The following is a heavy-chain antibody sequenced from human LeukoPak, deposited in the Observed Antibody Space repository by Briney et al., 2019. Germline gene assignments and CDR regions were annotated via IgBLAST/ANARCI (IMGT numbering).Heavy chain of an antibody. CDR2: IIPMFGTV. D-gene: IGHD2-2*01. CDR3: ARGDQIKPAAIRFEYFQH. Sequence: SVKVSCKASGGTFSSYAISWVRQAVGQGLEWMGGIIPMFGTVNYAQKFQGRVTITTDESTSTAYMELSSLRSEDTAVYYCARGDQIKPAAIRFEYFQHWGQGTLVTVSS. J-gene: IGHJ1*01. V-gene: IGHV1-69*05. CDR1: GGTFSSYA.